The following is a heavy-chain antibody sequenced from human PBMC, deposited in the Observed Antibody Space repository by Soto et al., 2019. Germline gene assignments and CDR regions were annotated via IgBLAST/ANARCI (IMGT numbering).Heavy chain of an antibody. CDR2: ISSSSSYI. J-gene: IGHJ4*02. D-gene: IGHD3-16*01. CDR1: GFTFSSYS. CDR3: ARDRSRLLFTDY. V-gene: IGHV3-21*01. Sequence: PGGSLRLSCAASGFTFSSYSINWVRQAPWKGPEWVSSISSSSSYIYYADSVKGRFTISRDNAKNSLYLQMNSLRAEDTAVYYCARDRSRLLFTDYWGQGTLVTFCS.